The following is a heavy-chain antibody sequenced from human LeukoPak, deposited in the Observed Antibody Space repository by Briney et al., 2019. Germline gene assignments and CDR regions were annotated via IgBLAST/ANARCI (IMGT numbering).Heavy chain of an antibody. CDR2: INHSGST. V-gene: IGHV4-34*01. J-gene: IGHJ6*04. CDR3: ARGRYGMDV. Sequence: SETLSLTCAVYGGSFSGYYWGWIRQPPGKGLEWIGEINHSGSTNYNPSLKSRVTISVDTSKNQFSLKLSSVTAADTAVYHCARGRYGMDVWGKGTTVTVSS. CDR1: GGSFSGYY.